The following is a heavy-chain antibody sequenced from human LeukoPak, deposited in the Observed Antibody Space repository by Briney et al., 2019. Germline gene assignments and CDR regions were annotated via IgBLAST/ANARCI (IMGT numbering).Heavy chain of an antibody. CDR2: ISGSGSTI. Sequence: GGSLRLSCAASGFTFGDYSMTWIRQAPGKGLEWVSYISGSGSTIYYADSVKGRFSISRYNPNNTLFLQMNSLRAEDTAVYYCAKEGGYSYGFGIGDDALDIWGQGTMVTVSS. CDR3: AKEGGYSYGFGIGDDALDI. V-gene: IGHV3-11*04. D-gene: IGHD5-18*01. J-gene: IGHJ3*02. CDR1: GFTFGDYS.